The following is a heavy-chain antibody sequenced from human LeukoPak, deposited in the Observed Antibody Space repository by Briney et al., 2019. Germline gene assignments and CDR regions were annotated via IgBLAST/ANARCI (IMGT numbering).Heavy chain of an antibody. J-gene: IGHJ5*02. CDR1: GGSISSGDSY. Sequence: PSETLSLTCTVSGGSISSGDSYWSWIRQPPGKGLEWIGYIYYSGSTNYNPSLKSRVTISVDTSKNQFSLKLSSVTAADTAVYYCAREVGYYGSGTPRKHWFDPWGQGTLVTVSS. D-gene: IGHD3-10*01. CDR3: AREVGYYGSGTPRKHWFDP. V-gene: IGHV4-61*08. CDR2: IYYSGST.